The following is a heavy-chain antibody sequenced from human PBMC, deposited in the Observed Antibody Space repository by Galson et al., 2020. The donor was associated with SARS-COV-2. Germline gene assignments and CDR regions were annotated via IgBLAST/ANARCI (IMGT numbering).Heavy chain of an antibody. CDR2: INAGNGNI. Sequence: ASVKVSCKASGYTFTSYAMHWVSQAPGQRLEWMGWINAGNGNIKYSQKFQGRVTITRDTFATTAYMELSSLRSEDTAVYYCARVAGIPYYYHYGMDVWGQGTTVTVSS. D-gene: IGHD6-19*01. J-gene: IGHJ6*02. CDR3: ARVAGIPYYYHYGMDV. V-gene: IGHV1-3*01. CDR1: GYTFTSYA.